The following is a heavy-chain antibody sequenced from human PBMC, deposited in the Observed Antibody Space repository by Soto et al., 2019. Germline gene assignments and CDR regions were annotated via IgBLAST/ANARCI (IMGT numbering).Heavy chain of an antibody. CDR1: GFTFSSYD. CDR3: AREVPGIAKVYGMDV. J-gene: IGHJ6*02. V-gene: IGHV3-13*01. Sequence: LRLSCAASGFTFSSYDMHWVRQATGKGLEWVSAIGTAGDTYYPGSVKGRFTISRENAKNSLYLQMNSLRAGDTAVYYCAREVPGIAKVYGMDVWGQGTTVTVSS. D-gene: IGHD6-13*01. CDR2: IGTAGDT.